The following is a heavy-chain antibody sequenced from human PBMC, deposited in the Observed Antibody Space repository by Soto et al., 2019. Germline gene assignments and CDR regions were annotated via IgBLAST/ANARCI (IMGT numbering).Heavy chain of an antibody. CDR3: ARAGFKPGYLGELFTPPHDY. CDR2: ISYDGSNK. CDR1: GFTFSSYA. D-gene: IGHD3-16*01. Sequence: GGSLRLSCAASGFTFSSYAMHWVRQAPGKGLEWVAVISYDGSNKYYADSVKGRFTISRDNSKNTLYLQMNSLRAEDTAVYYCARAGFKPGYLGELFTPPHDYWGQGTLVTVSS. J-gene: IGHJ4*02. V-gene: IGHV3-30-3*01.